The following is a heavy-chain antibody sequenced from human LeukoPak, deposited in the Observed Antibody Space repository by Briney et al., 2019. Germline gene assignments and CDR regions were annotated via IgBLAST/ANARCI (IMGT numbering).Heavy chain of an antibody. V-gene: IGHV4-4*08. Sequence: GSLRPSCAASGFTFRNYNMNWVRQPPGKGLEWIGNIYDSGSTYYNASLQSRVTISIDTSKNQFSLRLSSVTAADTAVYYCAREFYGASWPYFDYWGQGTLVTVSS. J-gene: IGHJ4*02. D-gene: IGHD3-3*01. CDR2: IYDSGST. CDR1: GFTFRNYN. CDR3: AREFYGASWPYFDY.